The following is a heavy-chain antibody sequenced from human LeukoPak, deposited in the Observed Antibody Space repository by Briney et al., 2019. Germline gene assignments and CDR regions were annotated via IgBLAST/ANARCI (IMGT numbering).Heavy chain of an antibody. CDR1: GGTFSSYA. V-gene: IGHV1-69*13. J-gene: IGHJ4*02. CDR3: ARAPNCGGDCDY. Sequence: SVKVSCKASGGTFSSYAISWVRQAPGQGLEWMGGIIPIFGTANYAQKFQGRVTITADESTSTAYMELSSLRSEDTAVYYCARAPNCGGDCDYWGQGTLVIVSS. D-gene: IGHD2-21*01. CDR2: IIPIFGTA.